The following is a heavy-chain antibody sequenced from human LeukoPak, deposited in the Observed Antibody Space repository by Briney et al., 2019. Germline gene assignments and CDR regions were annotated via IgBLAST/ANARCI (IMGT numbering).Heavy chain of an antibody. J-gene: IGHJ3*02. CDR1: GGSINSRSDY. D-gene: IGHD3-22*01. Sequence: PSETLSLTCTVSGGSINSRSDYWGWIRQPPGKGLEWIGSIYYSGSTHYNPSLKSRVTMSIDTSKNQFSLKLSSVTAADTAVYYCARDRGDYYDSSGLAFDIWGQGTMVTVSS. CDR2: IYYSGST. CDR3: ARDRGDYYDSSGLAFDI. V-gene: IGHV4-39*07.